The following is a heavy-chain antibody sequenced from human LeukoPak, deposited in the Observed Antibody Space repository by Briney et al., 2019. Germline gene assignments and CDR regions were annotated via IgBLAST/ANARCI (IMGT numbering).Heavy chain of an antibody. D-gene: IGHD6-19*01. CDR2: ISGSGGST. J-gene: IGHJ4*02. CDR1: GFTFRSYA. CDR3: AKDGIAVAGLN. V-gene: IGHV3-23*01. Sequence: GGSLRLSCEASGFTFRSYAMSWVRQAPGKGLEWVSAISGSGGSTYYADSVKGRFTISRDNSKNTLYLQMNSLRAEDTAVYYCAKDGIAVAGLNWGQGTLVTVSS.